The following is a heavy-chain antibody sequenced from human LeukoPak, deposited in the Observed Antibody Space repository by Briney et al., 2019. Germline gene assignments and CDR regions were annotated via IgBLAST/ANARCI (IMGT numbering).Heavy chain of an antibody. V-gene: IGHV3-23*01. CDR1: GFTLSRYA. D-gene: IGHD3-22*01. CDR3: ANDVLIVVVDGGYFDY. J-gene: IGHJ4*02. CDR2: ISGNGGST. Sequence: GGSLRLSCAASGFTLSRYAMSWVRQAPGKGLEWVSSISGNGGSTYYAESVKGRFTISRDNSKNTLYLQMNSLRAEDTAVYYCANDVLIVVVDGGYFDYWGQGTLVTVSS.